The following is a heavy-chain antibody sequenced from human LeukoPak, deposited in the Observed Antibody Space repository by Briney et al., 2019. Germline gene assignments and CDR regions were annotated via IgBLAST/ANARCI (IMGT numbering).Heavy chain of an antibody. D-gene: IGHD3-22*01. CDR1: GYTFSSYG. CDR3: ARDGPDYYDSSGYRI. V-gene: IGHV1-18*01. J-gene: IGHJ4*02. CDR2: ISAYNGNT. Sequence: ASVKVCCKASGYTFSSYGISWVRQAPGQGLEWMGWISAYNGNTNYAQKLQGRVTMTTDTSTSTAYMELRSLRSDDTAVYYCARDGPDYYDSSGYRIWGQGTLVTVSS.